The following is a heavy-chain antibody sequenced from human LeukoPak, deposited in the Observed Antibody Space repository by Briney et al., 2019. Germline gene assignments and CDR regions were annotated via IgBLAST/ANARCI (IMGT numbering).Heavy chain of an antibody. Sequence: GGFLRLSCAASGITFSSYSMTWIRQAPGKGLEWVSVISASKNIIQYADSVKGRFIISRDNSNSTVYLQMNSLRADDTAVYYCAKGSAAMDFWGQGTLVTVSS. CDR1: GITFSSYS. V-gene: IGHV3-23*01. CDR2: ISASKNII. CDR3: AKGSAAMDF. D-gene: IGHD6-25*01. J-gene: IGHJ4*02.